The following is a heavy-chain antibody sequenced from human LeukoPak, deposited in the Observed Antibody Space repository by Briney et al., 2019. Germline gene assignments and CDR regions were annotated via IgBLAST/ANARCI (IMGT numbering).Heavy chain of an antibody. CDR1: GFTFSSYA. V-gene: IGHV3-64*01. J-gene: IGHJ5*02. Sequence: PGGSLRLSCGASGFTFSSYAMHWVRQAPGKGLEYVSTISNNGGSTYYANFVKGRFTISRDNSKNTLYLQMGSLRAEDMAVYYCVRGVRIAGTTGHGHNWFDPWGQGTLVTVSS. CDR2: ISNNGGST. CDR3: VRGVRIAGTTGHGHNWFDP. D-gene: IGHD1-1*01.